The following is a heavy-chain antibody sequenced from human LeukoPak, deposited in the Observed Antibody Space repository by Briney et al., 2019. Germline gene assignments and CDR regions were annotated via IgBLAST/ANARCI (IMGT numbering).Heavy chain of an antibody. Sequence: SGTLSLTCAVYGGSFSGYYWSWIRQPPGKGLEWIGEINHSGSTNYNPSLKSRVTISVDTSKNQFSLKLSSVTAADTAVYYCARGKGSSTPLNFYYFDYWGQGTLVTVSS. V-gene: IGHV4-34*01. CDR2: INHSGST. J-gene: IGHJ4*02. D-gene: IGHD6-6*01. CDR3: ARGKGSSTPLNFYYFDY. CDR1: GGSFSGYY.